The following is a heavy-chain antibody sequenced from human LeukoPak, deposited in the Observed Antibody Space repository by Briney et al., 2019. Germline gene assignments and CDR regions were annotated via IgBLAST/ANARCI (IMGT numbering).Heavy chain of an antibody. J-gene: IGHJ4*02. D-gene: IGHD5-12*01. CDR2: IYTSGST. V-gene: IGHV4-4*07. CDR3: ARGYTYSGYFYFDY. Sequence: SETLSLTCTVSGGSISSYYWSWIRQPAGKGLEWIGRIYTSGSTNYNPSLKSRVTMSVDTSKNQFSLKLSSVTAADTAVYYCARGYTYSGYFYFDYWGQGTLVTVSS. CDR1: GGSISSYY.